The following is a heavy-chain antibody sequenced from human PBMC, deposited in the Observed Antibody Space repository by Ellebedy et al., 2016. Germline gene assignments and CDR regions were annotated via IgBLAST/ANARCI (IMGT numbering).Heavy chain of an antibody. CDR2: ISGSGGST. V-gene: IGHV3-23*01. D-gene: IGHD3-10*01. Sequence: GGSLRLSXAASGFTFSSYAMSWVRQAPGKGLEWVSAISGSGGSTYYADSVKGRFTISRDNSKNTLYLQMNSLRAEDTAVYYCAKDRRGTMVRGVIDYWGQGTLVTVSS. CDR3: AKDRRGTMVRGVIDY. J-gene: IGHJ4*02. CDR1: GFTFSSYA.